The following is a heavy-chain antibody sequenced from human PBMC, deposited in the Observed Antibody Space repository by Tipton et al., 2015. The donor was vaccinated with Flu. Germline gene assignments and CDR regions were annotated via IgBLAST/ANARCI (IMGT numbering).Heavy chain of an antibody. Sequence: MQLVQSGGGLGQPGGSLRLSCAASGFMFLSYEMNWVRQVPGKGLEWIAFISGSGSSIFYADSVKGRFTISRDNAKRSLFLQMNSLRVEDTAVYYCATFDPDTAMVLDYWGQGSQVVVSS. D-gene: IGHD5-18*01. CDR3: ATFDPDTAMVLDY. CDR1: GFMFLSYE. V-gene: IGHV3-48*03. J-gene: IGHJ4*02. CDR2: ISGSGSSI.